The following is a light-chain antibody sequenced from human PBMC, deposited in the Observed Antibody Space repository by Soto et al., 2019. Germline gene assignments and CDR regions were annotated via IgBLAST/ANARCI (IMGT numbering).Light chain of an antibody. CDR2: EVN. J-gene: IGLJ1*01. CDR3: ASYKSGATYV. CDR1: FSDVGGYNY. V-gene: IGLV2-14*01. Sequence: QLVLTQPASVSGSPGQSITISCTGTFSDVGGYNYVSWYQVYPGKAPKLIIHEVNERPSGVSNRFSGSKSDNTASLTISGLQAEDEADYYCASYKSGATYVFGGGTKVTVL.